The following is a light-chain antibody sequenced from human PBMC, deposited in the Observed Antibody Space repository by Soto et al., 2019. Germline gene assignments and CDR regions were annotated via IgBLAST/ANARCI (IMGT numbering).Light chain of an antibody. J-gene: IGLJ2*01. V-gene: IGLV2-11*01. CDR1: SSDVGGYNY. CDR2: DVS. Sequence: QSALTQPRSVSGSPGQSVTISCTGTSSDVGGYNYVSWYQQHPGKAPKHMIYDVSKRPSGVPDRFSGSKSGKTASLTISGLQAEDEADYYCCSYAGSYSVVFGGGTKLTVL. CDR3: CSYAGSYSVV.